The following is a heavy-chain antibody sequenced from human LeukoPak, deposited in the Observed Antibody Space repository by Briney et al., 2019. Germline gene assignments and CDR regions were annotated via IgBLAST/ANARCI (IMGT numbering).Heavy chain of an antibody. V-gene: IGHV3-7*01. Sequence: PGGSLRLSCAASGLTFNNAWMSWVRQAPGKGLEWVATIKDDGSDRYYVDSVKGRFTISRDNAKKSLYLQMNSLRVEDTAVYYCANLGYSDGGQGTLVTVSS. J-gene: IGHJ4*02. CDR2: IKDDGSDR. CDR3: ANLGYSD. CDR1: GLTFNNAW. D-gene: IGHD5-12*01.